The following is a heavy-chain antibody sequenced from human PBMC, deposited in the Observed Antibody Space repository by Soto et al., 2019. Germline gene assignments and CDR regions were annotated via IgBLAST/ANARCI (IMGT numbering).Heavy chain of an antibody. D-gene: IGHD2-2*01. CDR1: GFTFSSYW. J-gene: IGHJ3*02. Sequence: EVQLVESGGGLVQPGGSLRLSCAASGFTFSSYWMSWVRQAPGKGLEWVANIKQDGSEKYYVDSVKGRFTISRDNAKNSLYLQMYSLRAEDTAVYYCAGALIVVVPAADAFDIWGQGTMVTVSS. CDR3: AGALIVVVPAADAFDI. V-gene: IGHV3-7*01. CDR2: IKQDGSEK.